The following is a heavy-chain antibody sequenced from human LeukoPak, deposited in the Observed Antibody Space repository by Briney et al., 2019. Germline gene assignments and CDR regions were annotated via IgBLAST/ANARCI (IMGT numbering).Heavy chain of an antibody. D-gene: IGHD3-22*01. V-gene: IGHV1-18*01. J-gene: IGHJ5*02. Sequence: ASVKVSCKASGYTFTSYGISWVRQAPGQGLEWMGWISAYNGNTNYAQKLQGRVTMTTDTSTSTAYMELSSLRSEDTAVYYCATDTWRKQYYYDSSGYYYAARRNWFDPWGQGTLVTVSS. CDR1: GYTFTSYG. CDR3: ATDTWRKQYYYDSSGYYYAARRNWFDP. CDR2: ISAYNGNT.